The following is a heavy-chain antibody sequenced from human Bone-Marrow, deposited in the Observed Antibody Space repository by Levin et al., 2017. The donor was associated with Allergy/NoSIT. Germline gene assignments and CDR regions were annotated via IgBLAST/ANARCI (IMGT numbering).Heavy chain of an antibody. D-gene: IGHD3-16*01. CDR2: ISGSGGRT. CDR1: GFTFHSFT. J-gene: IGHJ4*02. V-gene: IGHV3-23*01. CDR3: AKNLGADEEEDVLTGLFDY. Sequence: GGSLRLSCAASGFTFHSFTMSWVRQDPGKGLEWLADISGSGGRTYYADSVKGRFSISRDNSRNTLHLQMNSLRGEDTAVYYCAKNLGADEEEDVLTGLFDYWGQGTLVTVSS.